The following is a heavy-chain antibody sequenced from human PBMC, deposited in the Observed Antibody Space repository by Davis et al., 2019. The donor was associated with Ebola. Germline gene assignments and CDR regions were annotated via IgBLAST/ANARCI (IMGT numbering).Heavy chain of an antibody. CDR3: ARHRQYSSSWHDY. CDR1: GFTVSSNY. V-gene: IGHV3-66*04. CDR2: IYSGGST. J-gene: IGHJ4*02. Sequence: GGSLRLSCAASGFTVSSNYMSWVRQAPGKGLEWVSVIYSGGSTYYADSVKGRFTISRDKSKNTLYLQMNSLGAEDTAVYYCARHRQYSSSWHDYWGQGTLVTVSS. D-gene: IGHD6-13*01.